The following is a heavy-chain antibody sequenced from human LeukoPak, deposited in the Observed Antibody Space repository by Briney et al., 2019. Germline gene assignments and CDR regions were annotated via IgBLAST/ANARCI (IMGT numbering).Heavy chain of an antibody. CDR2: IRSKAYGGTT. V-gene: IGHV3-49*04. D-gene: IGHD2-2*01. CDR1: GSTFGDYA. J-gene: IGHJ4*02. CDR3: TRASSSLGYCSSTSCYVYELDY. Sequence: GGSLRLSCTASGSTFGDYAMSWVRQAPGKGLEWVGFIRSKAYGGTTEYAASVKGRFTISRDDSKSIAYLQMNSLKTEDTAVYYCTRASSSLGYCSSTSCYVYELDYWGQGTLVTVSS.